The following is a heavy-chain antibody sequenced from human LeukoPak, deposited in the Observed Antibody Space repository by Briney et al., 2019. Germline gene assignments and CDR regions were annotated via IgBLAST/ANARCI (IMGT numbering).Heavy chain of an antibody. V-gene: IGHV3-48*04. CDR3: ARDGGSPYDCSGADY. D-gene: IGHD3-22*01. CDR1: GFNFHVYN. J-gene: IGHJ4*02. CDR2: ISSSSSTI. Sequence: PGGSLRLSCAASGFNFHVYNMNWVRQAPGKGLEWVSYISSSSSTIYYADSVKGRFTISRDNAKNSLYLQMNSLRAEDTAVYYCARDGGSPYDCSGADYWGQGTLVTVSS.